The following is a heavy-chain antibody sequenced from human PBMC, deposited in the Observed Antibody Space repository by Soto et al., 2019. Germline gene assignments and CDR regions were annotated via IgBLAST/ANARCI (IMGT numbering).Heavy chain of an antibody. Sequence: ASVKVSCKASGYTFTSYGISWVRQAPGQGLEWMGWISPYNGNTNYAQKLQGRVTMTTDTSTSTAYMELRSLRSDDTAVYYCAGVRDCSGWYDYWGQGTLVTVSS. V-gene: IGHV1-18*01. CDR3: AGVRDCSGWYDY. J-gene: IGHJ4*02. CDR2: ISPYNGNT. CDR1: GYTFTSYG. D-gene: IGHD6-19*01.